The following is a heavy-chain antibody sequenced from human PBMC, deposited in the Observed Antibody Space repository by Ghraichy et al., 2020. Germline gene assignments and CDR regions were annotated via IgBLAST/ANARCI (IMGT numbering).Heavy chain of an antibody. Sequence: GGSLRLSCVGSGFTFDDYNMNWVRQSPGKGLEWVAYISSSSRTRFYADSVKGRFTVSRDNAQHSLYLQMKSLRDEDTAVYYCARASTVVRFYYYAGLDVWGQGTTVTVAS. CDR2: ISSSSRTR. CDR3: ARASTVVRFYYYAGLDV. V-gene: IGHV3-48*02. CDR1: GFTFDDYN. J-gene: IGHJ6*02. D-gene: IGHD4-23*01.